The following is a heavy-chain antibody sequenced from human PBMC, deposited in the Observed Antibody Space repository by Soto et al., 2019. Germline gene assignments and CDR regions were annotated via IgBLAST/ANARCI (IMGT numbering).Heavy chain of an antibody. CDR1: GFTFSSYS. Sequence: GGSLRLSCAASGFTFSSYSMNWVRQAPGKGLEWVSYISSSSSTIYYADSVKGRFTISRDNAKNSLYLQMNSLRAEDTAVYYCARSYEAQYCSSTSCYEENNWFDPWGQGTLVTVSS. D-gene: IGHD2-2*01. J-gene: IGHJ5*02. CDR3: ARSYEAQYCSSTSCYEENNWFDP. CDR2: ISSSSSTI. V-gene: IGHV3-48*01.